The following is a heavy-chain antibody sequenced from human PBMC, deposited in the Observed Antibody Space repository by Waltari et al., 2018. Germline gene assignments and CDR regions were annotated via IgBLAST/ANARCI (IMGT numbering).Heavy chain of an antibody. D-gene: IGHD6-13*01. CDR3: ARERATLVPPGAFDI. CDR2: SSSSSSYI. J-gene: IGHJ3*02. CDR1: GFPFSSYS. V-gene: IGHV3-21*01. Sequence: GQLVESGGGLVKPGGSLRLSCAASGFPFSSYSMNCVRQAPGTGLEWVSSSSSSSSYIYYGDSVKGRFTISRDNAKNSLYLQMNSLKAEDTAVYYCARERATLVPPGAFDIWGQGTMVTVSS.